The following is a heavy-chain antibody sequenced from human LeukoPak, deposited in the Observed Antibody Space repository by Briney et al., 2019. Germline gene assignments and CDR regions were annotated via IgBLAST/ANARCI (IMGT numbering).Heavy chain of an antibody. CDR1: GFTFSSYG. D-gene: IGHD6-13*01. CDR2: ISCDGSNK. J-gene: IGHJ4*02. V-gene: IGHV3-30*18. Sequence: GGSLRLSCAASGFTFSSYGMHWVRQAPGKGLEWVAVISCDGSNKYYADSVKGRFTISRDNSKNTLYLQMNSLRAEDTAVYYCAKIKYRSRWYSDYWGQGTLVTVSS. CDR3: AKIKYRSRWYSDY.